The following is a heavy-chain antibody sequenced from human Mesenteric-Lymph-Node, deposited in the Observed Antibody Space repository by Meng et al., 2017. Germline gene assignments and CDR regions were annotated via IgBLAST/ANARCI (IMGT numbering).Heavy chain of an antibody. CDR3: ARRLRIQLWLNGGLDY. D-gene: IGHD5-18*01. J-gene: IGHJ4*02. CDR1: GYTFTSYG. CDR2: ISAYNGNT. Sequence: ASVKVSCKASGYTFTSYGISWVRQAPGQGLEWMGWISAYNGNTNYAQKLQGRVTMTTDTSTSTAYMELRSLRSDDTALYYCARRLRIQLWLNGGLDYWGQGTLVTVSS. V-gene: IGHV1-18*01.